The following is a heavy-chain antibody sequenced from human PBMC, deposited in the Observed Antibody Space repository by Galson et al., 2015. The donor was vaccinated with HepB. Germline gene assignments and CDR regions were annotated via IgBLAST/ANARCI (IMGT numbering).Heavy chain of an antibody. CDR2: INTNTGNP. CDR3: ARDGGTDCSGGSCYSYDAFDI. Sequence: GYTFTSYAMNWVRQAPGQGLEWMGWINTNTGNPTYAQGFTGRFVFSLDTSVSTAYLQISSLKAEDTAVYYCARDGGTDCSGGSCYSYDAFDIWGQGTMVTVSS. V-gene: IGHV7-4-1*02. CDR1: GYTFTSYA. D-gene: IGHD2-15*01. J-gene: IGHJ3*02.